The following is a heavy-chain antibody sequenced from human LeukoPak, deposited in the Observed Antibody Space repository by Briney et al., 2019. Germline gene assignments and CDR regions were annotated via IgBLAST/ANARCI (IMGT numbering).Heavy chain of an antibody. CDR2: ITSGGDYI. CDR1: GFTFNTFN. CDR3: ARGHYDVLAASYKWTPDY. J-gene: IGHJ4*02. Sequence: GGSLRLSCAASGFTFNTFNMNWVRQDPGKGLEWVSSITSGGDYIYYADSVKGRFTTSRDNAKNSLSLQLNSLRVEDTAVYYCARGHYDVLAASYKWTPDYWGQGTLVTVSS. V-gene: IGHV3-21*01. D-gene: IGHD3-9*01.